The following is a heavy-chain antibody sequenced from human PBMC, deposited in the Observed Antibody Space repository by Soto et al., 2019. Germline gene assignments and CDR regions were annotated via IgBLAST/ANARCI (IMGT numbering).Heavy chain of an antibody. V-gene: IGHV5-51*01. J-gene: IGHJ4*02. CDR3: SRVRESTAVFAY. D-gene: IGHD2-8*02. CDR2: IYPRDSDT. CDR1: GYSFTRYW. Sequence: GESLKISCKGSGYSFTRYWIGWVRQMPGKDLEWMGIIYPRDSDTRYSPSFQGQVTISADKSISTAYLQWSSLKASDTAMYYCSRVRESTAVFAYWGQGTLVIVSS.